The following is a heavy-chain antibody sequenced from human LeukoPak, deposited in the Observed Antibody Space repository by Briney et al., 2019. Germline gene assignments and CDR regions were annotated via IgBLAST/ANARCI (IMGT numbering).Heavy chain of an antibody. V-gene: IGHV3-48*03. CDR1: GLTFSSYE. CDR2: ISSSGSTI. J-gene: IGHJ4*02. D-gene: IGHD3-22*01. CDR3: ARDIPGGLGDSSGSDY. Sequence: PGGSLRLSCAASGLTFSSYEMNWVRQAPGKGLKWVSYISSSGSTIYYADSVKGRFTISRDNAKNSLYLQMNSLRAEDTAVYYCARDIPGGLGDSSGSDYWGQGTLVTVSS.